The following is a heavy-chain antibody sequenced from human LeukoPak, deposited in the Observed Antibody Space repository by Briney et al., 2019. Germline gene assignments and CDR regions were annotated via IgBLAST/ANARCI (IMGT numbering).Heavy chain of an antibody. J-gene: IGHJ4*02. CDR1: GGSISSGGYY. D-gene: IGHD3-22*01. V-gene: IGHV4-30-2*01. CDR2: IYHSGST. CDR3: ARDVEGMGGDSSGYYDY. Sequence: SETLSFTCTVSGGSISSGGYYWSWIRQPPGKGLEWIGYIYHSGSTYYNPSLKSRVTISVDRSKNQFSLKLSSVTAADTAVYYCARDVEGMGGDSSGYYDYWGQGTLVTVSS.